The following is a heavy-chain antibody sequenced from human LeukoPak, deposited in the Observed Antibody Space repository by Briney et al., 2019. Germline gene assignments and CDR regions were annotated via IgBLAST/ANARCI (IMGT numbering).Heavy chain of an antibody. D-gene: IGHD2-8*01. CDR3: ARELGGRFCTNGVCLGYGMDV. CDR2: IYTSGST. V-gene: IGHV4-4*07. J-gene: IGHJ6*02. CDR1: GGSISSCY. Sequence: SETLSLTCTVSGGSISSCYWSWIRQPAGKGLEWIGRIYTSGSTNYNPSLKSRVTMSVDTSKNQFSLKLSSVAAADTAVYYCARELGGRFCTNGVCLGYGMDVWGQGTTVTVSS.